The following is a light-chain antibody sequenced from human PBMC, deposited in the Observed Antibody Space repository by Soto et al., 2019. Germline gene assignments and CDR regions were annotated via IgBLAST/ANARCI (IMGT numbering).Light chain of an antibody. CDR2: DAS. V-gene: IGKV3-11*01. CDR1: QSVSSY. Sequence: EIVLTQSPATLSLSPGERATLSCRASQSVSSYLAWYQQKPGQAPRLLIYDASNRATGIPARFSGSGSGTDFTLTISSLEPEDFAVYYCQQRSNWPFTFRAGTKVDIK. CDR3: QQRSNWPFT. J-gene: IGKJ3*01.